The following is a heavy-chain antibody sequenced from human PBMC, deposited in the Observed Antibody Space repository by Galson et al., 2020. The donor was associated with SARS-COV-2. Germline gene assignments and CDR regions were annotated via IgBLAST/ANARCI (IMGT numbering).Heavy chain of an antibody. CDR2: INLYTGGT. J-gene: IGHJ2*01. Sequence: GASVKVSCKASGYTFTDYYMHWVRQAPGQGLEWMGWINLYTGGTNYAQRFQGRVTMTRDTSISTAYMELSRLRSDDTAVNYCARGDQYSYFDLWGRGTLVTVSS. D-gene: IGHD2-15*01. CDR1: GYTFTDYY. CDR3: ARGDQYSYFDL. V-gene: IGHV1-2*02.